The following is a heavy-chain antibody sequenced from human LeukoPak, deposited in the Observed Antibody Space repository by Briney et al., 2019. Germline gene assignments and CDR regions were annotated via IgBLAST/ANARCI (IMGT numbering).Heavy chain of an antibody. J-gene: IGHJ4*02. D-gene: IGHD6-13*01. V-gene: IGHV1-2*02. CDR2: INLKSGGR. Sequence: ASVKVSCKASGYTFTGYNIHWVRQAPGQGLEWMGWINLKSGGRNSAQKFPDRVTMTRDTSISTAYMELSRLRSDDTAVYYCARQYSSSWAQFDYWGQGTLVTVSS. CDR1: GYTFTGYN. CDR3: ARQYSSSWAQFDY.